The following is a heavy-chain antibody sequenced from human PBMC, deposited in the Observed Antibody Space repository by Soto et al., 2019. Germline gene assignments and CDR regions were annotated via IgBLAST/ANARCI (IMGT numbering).Heavy chain of an antibody. Sequence: SETLSLTCDVSSVSITSSNWWTWVRRPPGKGLEWLGKISHSGTVNYNATLRSRVTISVDKPQNQLSLKLMSVTAADTAVHYCARDYDGFDYWGPGILVTVSS. CDR3: ARDYDGFDY. D-gene: IGHD3-16*01. CDR2: ISHSGTV. V-gene: IGHV4-4*02. J-gene: IGHJ4*02. CDR1: SVSITSSNW.